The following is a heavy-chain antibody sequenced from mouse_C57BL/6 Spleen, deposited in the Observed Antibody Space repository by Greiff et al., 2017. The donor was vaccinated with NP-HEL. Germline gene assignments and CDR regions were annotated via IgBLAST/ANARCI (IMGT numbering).Heavy chain of an antibody. CDR1: GYTFTSYW. CDR2: INPSNGGT. D-gene: IGHD2-3*01. V-gene: IGHV1-53*01. CDR3: ARDDGYYVNY. Sequence: VQLQQPGTELVKPGASVKLSCTASGYTFTSYWLPWVKQRPGQGLAWIGNINPSNGGTNYNEKFKSKATLTVDKSSSTAYMQLSSLTSEDSAVYYCARDDGYYVNYWGQGTTLTVSS. J-gene: IGHJ2*01.